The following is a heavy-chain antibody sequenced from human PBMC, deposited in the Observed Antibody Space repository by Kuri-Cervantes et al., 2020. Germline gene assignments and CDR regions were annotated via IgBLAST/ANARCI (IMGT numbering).Heavy chain of an antibody. V-gene: IGHV1-2*02. CDR1: GYPFTYYC. CDR3: ARGRGYSSGWSFDY. CDR2: INPNSGGT. J-gene: IGHJ4*02. D-gene: IGHD6-19*01. Sequence: ASVKVSCKASGYPFTYYCLHWVRQAPGQGLEWMGWINPNSGGTNYAQKFQGRVTMTTDTSTNTAYMDLTTLKSDDTAVYYCARGRGYSSGWSFDYWGQGILVTVSS.